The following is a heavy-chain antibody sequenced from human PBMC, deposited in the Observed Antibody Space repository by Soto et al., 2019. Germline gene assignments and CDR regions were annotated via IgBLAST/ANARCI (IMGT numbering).Heavy chain of an antibody. D-gene: IGHD3-10*01. CDR3: ATKGPGKVWSVY. Sequence: SVKVSCKASGGTFSSYTISWVRQAPGQGLEWMGRIIPILGIANYAQKFQGRVTITADKSTSTAYMELSSLRFEDTAVYYCATKGPGKVWSVYWGQGTLVTVSS. V-gene: IGHV1-69*02. J-gene: IGHJ4*02. CDR2: IIPILGIA. CDR1: GGTFSSYT.